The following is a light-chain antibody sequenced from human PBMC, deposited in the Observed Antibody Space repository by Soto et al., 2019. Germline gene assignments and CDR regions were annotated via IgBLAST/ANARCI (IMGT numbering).Light chain of an antibody. CDR3: QTWGTGIRV. J-gene: IGLJ2*01. V-gene: IGLV4-69*01. CDR2: LNSDGSH. Sequence: QSVLTQSPSASASPGASVKLTCTLSSGHSNYAIAWHQQQPEKGPRYLMKLNSDGSHTKGDGIPDRFSGSSSGAERYLTISSLQSEYEADYYCQTWGTGIRVFGGGTKLTVL. CDR1: SGHSNYA.